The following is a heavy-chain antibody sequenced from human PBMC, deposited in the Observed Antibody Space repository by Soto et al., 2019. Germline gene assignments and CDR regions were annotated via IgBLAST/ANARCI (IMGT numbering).Heavy chain of an antibody. CDR2: ISNSGDSI. CDR3: AALSTGWFVTYCCDFDV. D-gene: IGHD6-19*01. V-gene: IGHV3-48*03. J-gene: IGHJ6*02. CDR1: GIIFNNYE. Sequence: EVQLVESGGHLVRPGGSLRLSCVASGIIFNNYEMNWVRQAPGKGLEWVSYISNSGDSIFYADSVKGRFTISRDNAKNSLFLQMMSLRADDTAVYYCAALSTGWFVTYCCDFDVWGRGTMVTVSS.